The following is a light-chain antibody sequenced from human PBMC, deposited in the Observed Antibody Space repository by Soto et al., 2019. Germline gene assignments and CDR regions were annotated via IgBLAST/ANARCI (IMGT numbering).Light chain of an antibody. CDR2: AAF. V-gene: IGKV1-39*01. CDR1: QSISSY. Sequence: DIQMTQSPSSLSASVGDRVTITCRASQSISSYLNWYQHKPGKAPKLLIYAAFSLQTGVPSRFSGSRSGTDFALTISSLQREDFATYYCQQTDTFPRTFGQGTKVEMK. J-gene: IGKJ1*01. CDR3: QQTDTFPRT.